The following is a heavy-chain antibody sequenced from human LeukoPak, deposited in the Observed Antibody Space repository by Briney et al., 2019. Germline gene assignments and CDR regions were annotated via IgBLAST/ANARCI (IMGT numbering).Heavy chain of an antibody. J-gene: IGHJ5*02. Sequence: AETLSLTCAVYGGPFSGYYWSWIRQPPGKGLEWIGEINHSGSTNYNPSLKSRVTISVDTSKNQFSLKLSSVTAVETAVYYCARRGGYYDSSGYYNWFDPWGQGTLVTVSS. CDR2: INHSGST. CDR3: ARRGGYYDSSGYYNWFDP. V-gene: IGHV4-34*01. D-gene: IGHD3-22*01. CDR1: GGPFSGYY.